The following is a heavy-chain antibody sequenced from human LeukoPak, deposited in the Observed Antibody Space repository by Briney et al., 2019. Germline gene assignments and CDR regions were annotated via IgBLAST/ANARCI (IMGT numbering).Heavy chain of an antibody. CDR2: ISNDETNK. J-gene: IGHJ6*02. V-gene: IGHV3-30-3*01. CDR1: GFTFSSYA. Sequence: GGSLRLSCAASGFTFSSYALHWVRQAPVKGLEWVAVISNDETNKYYADSVKGRFTISRDNSKNTLYLQMNSLRPEDTAVYYCARDSGRYISGQGPYYYHGMDVWGQGTTVTVSS. D-gene: IGHD6-19*01. CDR3: ARDSGRYISGQGPYYYHGMDV.